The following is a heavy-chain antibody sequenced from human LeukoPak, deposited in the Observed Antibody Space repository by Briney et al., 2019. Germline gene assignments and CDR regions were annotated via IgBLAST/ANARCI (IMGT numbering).Heavy chain of an antibody. CDR1: GFTFSDYW. Sequence: GGSLRLSCAASGFTFSDYWMNWVRQAPGKGLEWVSYISSSGSTIYYADSVKGRFTIPRDNAKNSLYLQMNSLRAEDTAVYYCAKSSGTTYYWGQGTLVTVSS. V-gene: IGHV3-48*03. D-gene: IGHD1-1*01. CDR2: ISSSGSTI. CDR3: AKSSGTTYY. J-gene: IGHJ4*02.